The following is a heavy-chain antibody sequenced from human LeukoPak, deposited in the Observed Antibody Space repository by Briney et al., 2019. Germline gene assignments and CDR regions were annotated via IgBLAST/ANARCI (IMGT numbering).Heavy chain of an antibody. CDR1: GFTFSDYY. Sequence: RSGGSLRLSCAASGFTFSDYYMSWIRQAPGKGLEWVSYISSSGSTIYYADSVKGRFTISRDNAKNSLYLQMNSLRAEDTAVYYCAREGSPTGYYDSSGYFATTAFDYWGQGTLVTVSS. J-gene: IGHJ4*02. CDR2: ISSSGSTI. CDR3: AREGSPTGYYDSSGYFATTAFDY. D-gene: IGHD3-22*01. V-gene: IGHV3-11*01.